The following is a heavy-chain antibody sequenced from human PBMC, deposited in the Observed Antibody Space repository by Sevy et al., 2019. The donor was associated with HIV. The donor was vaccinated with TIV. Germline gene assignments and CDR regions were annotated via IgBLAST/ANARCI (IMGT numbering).Heavy chain of an antibody. J-gene: IGHJ4*02. CDR1: GFSVTSSG. V-gene: IGHV3-48*02. CDR3: ARGNSASWFFDI. Sequence: GGSLRLSCAASGFSVTSSGMNWVRQAPGKGPEWISYISLSGQSKFYRDSVKGRFTISRDKANNSLYLQMNVLRDDDTAVYNCARGNSASWFFDIWGQGTLVTVSS. CDR2: ISLSGQSK. D-gene: IGHD2-2*01.